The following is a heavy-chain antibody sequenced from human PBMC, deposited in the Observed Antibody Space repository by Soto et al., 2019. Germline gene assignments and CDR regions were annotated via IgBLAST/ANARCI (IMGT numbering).Heavy chain of an antibody. J-gene: IGHJ6*03. CDR3: TRGPGCSGGSCYSADYYYYMDV. Sequence: GGSLRLSCTASGFTFGDYAMSWFRQAPGKGLEWVGFIRSKAYGGTTEYAASVKGRFTISRDDSKSIAYLQMNSLKTEDTAVYYCTRGPGCSGGSCYSADYYYYMDVWGKGTTVTVSS. D-gene: IGHD2-15*01. CDR1: GFTFGDYA. CDR2: IRSKAYGGTT. V-gene: IGHV3-49*03.